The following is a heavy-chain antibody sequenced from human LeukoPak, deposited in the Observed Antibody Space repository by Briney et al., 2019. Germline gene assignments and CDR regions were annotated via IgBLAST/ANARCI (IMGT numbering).Heavy chain of an antibody. CDR2: ISWNSGSK. Sequence: GGSLRLSCAASGFTFDDYAMHWVRQAPGKGLEWVSGISWNSGSKGYADSVKGRFTISRDNAKNSLYLQMNSLRAEDTALYYCAKDVGCSGGICYSSRYYGMDVWGQGTTVIVSS. CDR1: GFTFDDYA. J-gene: IGHJ6*02. V-gene: IGHV3-9*01. CDR3: AKDVGCSGGICYSSRYYGMDV. D-gene: IGHD2-15*01.